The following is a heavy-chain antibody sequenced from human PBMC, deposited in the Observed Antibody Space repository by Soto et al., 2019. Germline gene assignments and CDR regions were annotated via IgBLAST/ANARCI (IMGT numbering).Heavy chain of an antibody. CDR2: INPNRGGT. CDR1: GYTLTGYY. Sequence: ASVKVSCKASGYTLTGYYMHWVRQAPGQGLEWMGWINPNRGGTNYAQKFQGWVTMTRDTSISTAYMELSRLRSDDTAVYYCARDLGITGTTPYYYGMDVWGQGTTVTVSS. J-gene: IGHJ6*02. D-gene: IGHD1-20*01. V-gene: IGHV1-2*04. CDR3: ARDLGITGTTPYYYGMDV.